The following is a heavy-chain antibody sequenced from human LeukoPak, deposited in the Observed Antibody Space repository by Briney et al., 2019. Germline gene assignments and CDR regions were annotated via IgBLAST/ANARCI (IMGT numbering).Heavy chain of an antibody. Sequence: GASVKVSCKASGGTFSSYAISWVRQAPGQGLEWMGIINPSGGSTSYAQKFQGRVTMTRDTSTSTVYMELSSLRSEDTAVYYCARDVRLLWFGESKDDAFDIWGQGTMVTVSS. J-gene: IGHJ3*02. CDR3: ARDVRLLWFGESKDDAFDI. V-gene: IGHV1-46*01. CDR2: INPSGGST. CDR1: GGTFSSYA. D-gene: IGHD3-10*01.